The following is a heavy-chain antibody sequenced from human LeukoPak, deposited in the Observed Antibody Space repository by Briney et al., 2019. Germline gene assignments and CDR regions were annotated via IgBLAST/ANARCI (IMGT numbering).Heavy chain of an antibody. J-gene: IGHJ6*02. CDR1: GGSISSYY. V-gene: IGHV4-4*07. Sequence: PSETLSLTCTVSGGSISSYYWSWIRQPAGKGLEWIGRIYTSGGTNYNPSLKSRVTMSVDTSKNQFSLKLSSVTAADTAVYYCARAQLTYSYGYGDYYYYGMDVWGQGTTVTVSS. CDR3: ARAQLTYSYGYGDYYYYGMDV. D-gene: IGHD5-18*01. CDR2: IYTSGGT.